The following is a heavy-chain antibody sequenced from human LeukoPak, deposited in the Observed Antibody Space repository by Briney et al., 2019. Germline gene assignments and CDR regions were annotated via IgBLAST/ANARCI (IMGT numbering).Heavy chain of an antibody. CDR1: GFTFTSSA. CDR2: IVVGSGNT. J-gene: IGHJ4*02. D-gene: IGHD5-18*01. V-gene: IGHV1-58*01. Sequence: SVKVSCKASGFTFTSSAVRWVRQARGQRLEWIGWIVVGSGNTNYAQKFQERVTITRDMSTSTAYMELSSLRSEDTAVYHCAAGEDTAMVPFDYWGQGTLVTVSS. CDR3: AAGEDTAMVPFDY.